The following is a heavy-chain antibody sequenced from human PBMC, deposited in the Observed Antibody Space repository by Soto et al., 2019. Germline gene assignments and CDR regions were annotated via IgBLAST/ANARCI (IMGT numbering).Heavy chain of an antibody. D-gene: IGHD4-4*01. J-gene: IGHJ6*02. V-gene: IGHV4-61*01. CDR2: IYYSWTT. Sequence: ERLCRSCPVSGGSVSVGSYYWTWIRQPPGKGLEWLGYIYYSWTTNYNPPLKSRITISVDTSGNQFSLKLSSVTAAHTAVYFCARKYCTTTACQAHGIDVWGQGTTVTVSS. CDR1: GGSVSVGSYY. CDR3: ARKYCTTTACQAHGIDV.